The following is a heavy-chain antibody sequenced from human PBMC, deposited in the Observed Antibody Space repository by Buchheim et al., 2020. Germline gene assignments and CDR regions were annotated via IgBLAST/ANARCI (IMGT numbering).Heavy chain of an antibody. CDR1: GEPLSDFH. CDR3: ARAAEMATVDY. V-gene: IGHV4-34*01. D-gene: IGHD5-24*01. Sequence: QVRLEQWGAGRLKAWETLSLTCAVYGEPLSDFHWTWIRQSPGKGLEWIGEINHSGTTIYNPSLKSRITMSVDMSKNQFSLNLTSVTAADTAVYYCARAAEMATVDYWGQG. J-gene: IGHJ4*02. CDR2: INHSGTT.